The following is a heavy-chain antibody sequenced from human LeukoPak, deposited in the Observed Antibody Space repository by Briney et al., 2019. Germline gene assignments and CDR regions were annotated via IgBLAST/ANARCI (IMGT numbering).Heavy chain of an antibody. J-gene: IGHJ5*02. Sequence: ASVKVSCKASGGTFSSYAISWVRQAPGQGLEWMGGIIPIFGTANYAQKFQGRVTITTDESTSTAYMEPSSLRSEDTAVYYCARSELSPGWFDPWGQGTLVTVSS. V-gene: IGHV1-69*05. CDR3: ARSELSPGWFDP. CDR1: GGTFSSYA. D-gene: IGHD1-26*01. CDR2: IIPIFGTA.